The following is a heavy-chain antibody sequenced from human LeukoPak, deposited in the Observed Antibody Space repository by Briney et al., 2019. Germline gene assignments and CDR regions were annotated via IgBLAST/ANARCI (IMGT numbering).Heavy chain of an antibody. CDR2: VWYDGSNK. V-gene: IGHV3-33*01. J-gene: IGHJ4*02. D-gene: IGHD5/OR15-5a*01. Sequence: GRSLRLSCAASGFTFSSYGMHWVRQAPGKGLEWVAVVWYDGSNKYYADSVKGRFTISRDNSKNTLYLQMNSLRAEDTAVYYCARDPSLRVTLDYWGQGTLVTVSS. CDR1: GFTFSSYG. CDR3: ARDPSLRVTLDY.